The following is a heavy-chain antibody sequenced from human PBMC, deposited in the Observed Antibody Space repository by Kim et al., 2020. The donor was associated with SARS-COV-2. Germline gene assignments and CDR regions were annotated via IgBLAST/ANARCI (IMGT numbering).Heavy chain of an antibody. CDR2: ISYDGSNK. J-gene: IGHJ4*02. CDR3: ARDRLSRHYCSGGSCYSREDY. CDR1: GFTFSSYA. V-gene: IGHV3-30-3*01. D-gene: IGHD2-15*01. Sequence: GGSLRLSCAASGFTFSSYAMHWVRQAPGKGLEWVAVISYDGSNKYYADSVKGRFTISRDNSKNTLYLQMNSLRAEDTAVYYCARDRLSRHYCSGGSCYSREDYWGQGTLVTVSS.